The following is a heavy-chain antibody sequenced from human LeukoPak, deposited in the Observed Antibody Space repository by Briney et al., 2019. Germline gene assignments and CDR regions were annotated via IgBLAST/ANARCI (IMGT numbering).Heavy chain of an antibody. V-gene: IGHV3-11*03. D-gene: IGHD3-22*01. CDR2: ISSSSSYT. CDR3: ARPYYDRSGYYCAFDI. CDR1: GFTFSDYY. J-gene: IGHJ3*02. Sequence: PGGSLRLSCAASGFTFSDYYMSWIRQAPGKGLEWVSYISSSSSYTNYADSVKGRFTISRDNAKNSLYLQMNTLRAEDTAVYYCARPYYDRSGYYCAFDIWGQGTMVTVSS.